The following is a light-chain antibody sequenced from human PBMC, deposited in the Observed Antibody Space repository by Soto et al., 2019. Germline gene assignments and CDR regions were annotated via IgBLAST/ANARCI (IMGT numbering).Light chain of an antibody. Sequence: EIVMTQSPATLSVSPGERATLSCRASQSVSSNLAWYQQKPGQAPWLLIYGASTRGTGIPARFSGRGSGTEFTLTLRSLQSEDFAVYYCQEYDNWPLTFGGGTEVEIK. V-gene: IGKV3-15*01. CDR3: QEYDNWPLT. J-gene: IGKJ4*01. CDR1: QSVSSN. CDR2: GAS.